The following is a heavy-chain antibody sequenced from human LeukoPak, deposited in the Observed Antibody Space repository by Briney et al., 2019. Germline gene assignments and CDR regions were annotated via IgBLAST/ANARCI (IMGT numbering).Heavy chain of an antibody. CDR1: GFTFSSYS. V-gene: IGHV3-21*01. J-gene: IGHJ4*02. Sequence: PGGSLRLSCAASGFTFSSYSMNWVRQAPGKGLEWVSSISSSSSYIYYADSVKGRFTISRDNAKNSLYLQMNSLRAEDTAVYYCAREKVEMATIRDYYFDYWGQGTLVTVSS. CDR3: AREKVEMATIRDYYFDY. CDR2: ISSSSSYI. D-gene: IGHD5-24*01.